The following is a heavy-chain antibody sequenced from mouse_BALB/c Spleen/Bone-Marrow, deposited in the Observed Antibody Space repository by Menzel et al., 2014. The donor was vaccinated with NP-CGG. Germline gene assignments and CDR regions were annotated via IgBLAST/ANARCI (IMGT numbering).Heavy chain of an antibody. Sequence: VQLQQSGAELVRPGSSVKISCESSGYVFSTYWINWVKQRPGQGLEGIGQIYPGDGDTDYNGKFKDKATLTADKSSNTAYMQLSSLTSEDSAVYFCARGGISVDYWGQGTTLTVSS. J-gene: IGHJ2*01. V-gene: IGHV1-80*01. CDR1: GYVFSTYW. CDR3: ARGGISVDY. CDR2: IYPGDGDT.